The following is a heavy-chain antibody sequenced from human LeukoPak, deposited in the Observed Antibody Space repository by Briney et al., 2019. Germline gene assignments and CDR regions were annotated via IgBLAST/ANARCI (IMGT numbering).Heavy chain of an antibody. V-gene: IGHV3-23*01. D-gene: IGHD3-3*01. CDR1: GFTFSSYA. CDR3: AKAPTTIFGVVIMVPDY. CDR2: ISGSGGST. J-gene: IGHJ4*02. Sequence: GGSLRLSWAASGFTFSSYAMSWVRQAPGKGLEWVSAISGSGGSTYYADSEKGRFTISRDNSKNTLYLQMNSLRAEDTAVYYCAKAPTTIFGVVIMVPDYWGQGTLVTVSS.